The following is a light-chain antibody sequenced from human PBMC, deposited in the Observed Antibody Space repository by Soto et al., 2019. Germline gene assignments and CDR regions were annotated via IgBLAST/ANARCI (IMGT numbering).Light chain of an antibody. CDR2: GAS. CDR1: QSFRSN. Sequence: EIVMTQSPATLSVSPGERVTLSCRASQSFRSNLAWYQQKPGQVPRVLIYGASTRAISIPDRFSGSGSGTEYTLTISSLQAEDFAVYYCQHYITLWGFGGGTKVEIK. J-gene: IGKJ4*01. V-gene: IGKV3-15*01. CDR3: QHYITLWG.